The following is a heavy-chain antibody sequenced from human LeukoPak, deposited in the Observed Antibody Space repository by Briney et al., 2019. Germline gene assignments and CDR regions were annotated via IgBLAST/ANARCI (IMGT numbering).Heavy chain of an antibody. D-gene: IGHD6-13*01. V-gene: IGHV3-23*01. CDR1: GFTFSSYA. CDR2: ISGSGGST. J-gene: IGHJ4*02. Sequence: PGGSLRLSCAASGFTFSSYAMSWVRQAPGKGLEWVSAISGSGGSTYYADSVKGRFTISRDNSKNTLYLQMNSLRAEDTAVYYCAKDLSSSSWTYYFDYWGQGTLVTASS. CDR3: AKDLSSSSWTYYFDY.